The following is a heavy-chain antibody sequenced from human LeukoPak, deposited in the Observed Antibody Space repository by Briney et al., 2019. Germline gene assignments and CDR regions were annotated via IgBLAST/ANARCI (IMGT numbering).Heavy chain of an antibody. J-gene: IGHJ4*02. Sequence: GGSLRLSCAASGFTFSSYAMSWVRQAPGKGLEWVSAISGSGGSTYYADSVKGRFTISRDNSKNTLYLQMNSLRAEDTAVYYCARAYYYDSSGYRPLGYWGQGTLVTVSS. V-gene: IGHV3-23*01. CDR3: ARAYYYDSSGYRPLGY. CDR1: GFTFSSYA. CDR2: ISGSGGST. D-gene: IGHD3-22*01.